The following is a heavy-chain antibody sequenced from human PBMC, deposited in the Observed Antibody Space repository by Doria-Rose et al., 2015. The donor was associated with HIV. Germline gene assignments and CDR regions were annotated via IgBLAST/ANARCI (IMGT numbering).Heavy chain of an antibody. D-gene: IGHD3-10*01. V-gene: IGHV4-30-4*01. Sequence: QVQLQESGPGLVRPSQTLSLTCTVSGDSISSGDSFWSRIRQPPGKGPEWIGYISSSGTTYYYPSLRGRLTISLDASKNQFSLTLNAVTAADTAVYYCARARNYGFPHFFDFWGQGTLVTVPS. CDR3: ARARNYGFPHFFDF. J-gene: IGHJ4*02. CDR1: GDSISSGDSF. CDR2: ISSSGTT.